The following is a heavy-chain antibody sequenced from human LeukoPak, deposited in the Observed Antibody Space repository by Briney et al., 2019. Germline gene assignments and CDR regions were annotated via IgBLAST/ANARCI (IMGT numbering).Heavy chain of an antibody. Sequence: SETLSLTCSVSVSGASISNYYWSWIRQPPGKELGGMGYIYNSGITNYKSSLKSRVTISVDTSRNQFSLKLRSVTAADTAVYYCARGKGIDDGDYGFKDRGFDYWSQGTLVTVSS. D-gene: IGHD4-17*01. V-gene: IGHV4-59*01. CDR1: GASISNYY. CDR3: ARGKGIDDGDYGFKDRGFDY. CDR2: IYNSGIT. J-gene: IGHJ4*02.